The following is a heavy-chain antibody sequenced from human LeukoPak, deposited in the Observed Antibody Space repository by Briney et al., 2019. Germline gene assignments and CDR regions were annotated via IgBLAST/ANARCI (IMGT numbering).Heavy chain of an antibody. CDR2: IYSTGST. J-gene: IGHJ6*04. Sequence: SETLSLTCTVSGGSINSYYWSWIRQPAGKGLEWIGRIYSTGSTNYNPSLKSRVTMSVDTSKNQFSLKLSSVTAADTAVYYCAREWDSLWFAEADVWGKGTTVTISS. V-gene: IGHV4-4*07. D-gene: IGHD3-10*01. CDR1: GGSINSYY. CDR3: AREWDSLWFAEADV.